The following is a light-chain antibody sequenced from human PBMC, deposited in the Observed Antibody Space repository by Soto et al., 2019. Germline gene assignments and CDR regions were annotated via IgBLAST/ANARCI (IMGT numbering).Light chain of an antibody. CDR1: SSDVGGYNY. Sequence: QSVLTQPASVSGSPGQSITISCTGTSSDVGGYNYVSWYQQHPGKAPKLMIYDVSNRPSGVSNRFSGSKSANTASLTISGLQAEDEADYYCSSRTSSSTSYVFGTGTKVTVL. V-gene: IGLV2-14*01. CDR3: SSRTSSSTSYV. CDR2: DVS. J-gene: IGLJ1*01.